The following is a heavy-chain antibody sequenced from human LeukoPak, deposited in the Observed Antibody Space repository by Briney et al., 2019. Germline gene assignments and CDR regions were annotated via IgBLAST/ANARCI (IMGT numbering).Heavy chain of an antibody. J-gene: IGHJ6*02. CDR3: ARDQASGWPFYGMDV. CDR1: GFTFSSYS. CDR2: ISSSSSYI. Sequence: KTGGSLRLSCAASGFTFSSYSMNWVRQAPGKGLEWVSSISSSSSYIYYADSVKGRFTISRDNAKNSLYLQMSSLRAEDTAVYYCARDQASGWPFYGMDVWGQGTTVTVSS. D-gene: IGHD6-19*01. V-gene: IGHV3-21*01.